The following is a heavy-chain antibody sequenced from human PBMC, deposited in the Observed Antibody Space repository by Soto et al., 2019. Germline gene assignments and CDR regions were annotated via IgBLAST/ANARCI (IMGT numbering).Heavy chain of an antibody. J-gene: IGHJ5*02. CDR2: ISYDGSNK. D-gene: IGHD5-12*01. CDR1: GFTFSSYG. Sequence: QVQLVESGGGVVQPGRSLRLSCAASGFTFSSYGMHWVRQAPGKGLEWVAVISYDGSNKYYADSVKGRFTISRDNSKNTLYLQMNSLRAKDTAVYYSAKGQNSGYDSKGDWFDPWGQGTLVTVSS. CDR3: AKGQNSGYDSKGDWFDP. V-gene: IGHV3-30*18.